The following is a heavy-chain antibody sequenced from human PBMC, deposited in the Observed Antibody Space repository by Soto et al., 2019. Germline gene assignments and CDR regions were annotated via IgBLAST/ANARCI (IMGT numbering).Heavy chain of an antibody. CDR3: ASSDITMVRGVHYYYGRDV. Sequence: EVQLVESGGGLVQPGGSLRLSCAASGFTFSSYWMSWVRQAPGKGLEWVANIKQDGSEKYYVDSVKGRFTISRDNAKNSLHLQMKRLRAEDTAVYYCASSDITMVRGVHYYYGRDVWGQGTTVTVSS. CDR2: IKQDGSEK. CDR1: GFTFSSYW. J-gene: IGHJ6*02. D-gene: IGHD3-10*01. V-gene: IGHV3-7*05.